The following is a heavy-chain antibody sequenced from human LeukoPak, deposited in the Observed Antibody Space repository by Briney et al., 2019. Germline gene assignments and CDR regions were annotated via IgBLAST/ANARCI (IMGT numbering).Heavy chain of an antibody. V-gene: IGHV3-33*01. CDR2: IWYDGSHK. D-gene: IGHD6-13*01. J-gene: IGHJ6*03. CDR3: ARDRGYSSRWNFGKDYYMDV. CDR1: GFTFSSYG. Sequence: HPGGSLRLSCAASGFTFSSYGMHWVRQAPGKGLEWVAVIWYDGSHKYYADAVKGRFTISRDNSKNTLYLQMNSLRAEDTAVYYCARDRGYSSRWNFGKDYYMDVWGKGTTVTVSS.